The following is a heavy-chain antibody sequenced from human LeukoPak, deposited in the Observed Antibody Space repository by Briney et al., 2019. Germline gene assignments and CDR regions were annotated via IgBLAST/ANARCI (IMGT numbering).Heavy chain of an antibody. D-gene: IGHD4-17*01. CDR2: IYYSGST. J-gene: IGHJ5*02. Sequence: PSETLSLTCTVSGGSISSGGYYWSWIRQHPGKGLEWIGYIYYSGSTYYNPSLKSRVTISVDTSKNQFSLKLSSVTAADTAVYYCARIPRGATVTTYWFDPWGQGTLVTVSS. CDR3: ARIPRGATVTTYWFDP. CDR1: GGSISSGGYY. V-gene: IGHV4-31*03.